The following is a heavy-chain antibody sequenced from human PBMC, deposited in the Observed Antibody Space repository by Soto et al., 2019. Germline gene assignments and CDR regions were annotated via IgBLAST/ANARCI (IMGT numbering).Heavy chain of an antibody. CDR2: IWYDGSNK. CDR3: ARDLTVTQGISIAIYYYYGMDV. Sequence: QVQLVESGGGVVQPGRSLRLSCAASGFTFSSYGMHWVRQAPGKGLEWVAVIWYDGSNKYYADSVKGRFTISRDNSKNTLYLQMNSPRAEATAVYYCARDLTVTQGISIAIYYYYGMDVWGQGTTVTVSS. CDR1: GFTFSSYG. D-gene: IGHD4-17*01. V-gene: IGHV3-33*01. J-gene: IGHJ6*02.